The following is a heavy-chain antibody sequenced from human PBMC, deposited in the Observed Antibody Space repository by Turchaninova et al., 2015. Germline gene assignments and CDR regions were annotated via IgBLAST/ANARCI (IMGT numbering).Heavy chain of an antibody. J-gene: IGHJ6*02. CDR1: GFSLSTSGMR. CDR2: IDWDVDK. Sequence: QVTLKESGPALVKPTQTLTLTCSFSGFSLSTSGMRVSWIRQPPGKALEWLARIDWDVDKIYSASLKTRLTISKDTSKNQVVLTITNMDPVDTAAYYCARATVAGNGMDVWGQGTTVTVSS. D-gene: IGHD4-11*01. V-gene: IGHV2-70*04. CDR3: ARATVAGNGMDV.